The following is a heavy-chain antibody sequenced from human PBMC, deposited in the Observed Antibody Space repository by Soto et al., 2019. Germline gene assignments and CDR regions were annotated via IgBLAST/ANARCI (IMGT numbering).Heavy chain of an antibody. CDR1: GYTFTSYG. V-gene: IGHV1-18*04. CDR2: ISAYNGNT. J-gene: IGHJ6*02. D-gene: IGHD2-8*01. Sequence: ASVKVSCKASGYTFTSYGISWVRQAPGQGLEWMGWISAYNGNTNYAQKLQGRVTMTTDTSTSTAYMELRSLRSDDTAVYYCASDRGKPVGVLMVYAIARSYYDYGMDVWGQ. CDR3: ASDRGKPVGVLMVYAIARSYYDYGMDV.